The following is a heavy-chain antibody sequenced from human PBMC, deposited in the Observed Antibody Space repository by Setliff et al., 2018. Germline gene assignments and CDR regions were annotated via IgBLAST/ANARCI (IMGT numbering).Heavy chain of an antibody. CDR2: IIPIFGTA. D-gene: IGHD4-17*01. Sequence: SVKVSCKASGGTFSSYAISWVRQAPGQGLEWMGGIIPIFGTANYAQKFQGRVTITAGESTSTAYMELSSLRSEDTAVYYCARDLFRTTIDDYGDYAFYGMDVWGQGTTVTVSS. J-gene: IGHJ6*02. CDR1: GGTFSSYA. V-gene: IGHV1-69*13. CDR3: ARDLFRTTIDDYGDYAFYGMDV.